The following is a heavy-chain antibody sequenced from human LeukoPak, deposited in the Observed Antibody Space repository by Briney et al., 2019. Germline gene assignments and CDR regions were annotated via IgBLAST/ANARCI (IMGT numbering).Heavy chain of an antibody. V-gene: IGHV3-53*01. Sequence: GGSLRLSCAASGFTVSSNYMSWVRPAPGKGLEWVSVIYSGGSTYYGDSVKGRFTISRDNAKNSLYLQMNNLRAEDTAVYYCARPDYYDSSGYDYASYYFDYWGQGTLVTVSS. CDR1: GFTVSSNY. CDR3: ARPDYYDSSGYDYASYYFDY. CDR2: IYSGGST. D-gene: IGHD3-22*01. J-gene: IGHJ4*02.